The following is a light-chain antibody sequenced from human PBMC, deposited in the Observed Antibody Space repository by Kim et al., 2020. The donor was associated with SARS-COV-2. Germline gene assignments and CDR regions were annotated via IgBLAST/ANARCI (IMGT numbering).Light chain of an antibody. Sequence: QSVTISSTGTSSDVGAYNYVSWYQQYPGKAPKRMISGVNKRPSGVPVRFSGSKSGNTASLTVSGLQAEDEADYYCSSYAGSNNVVFGGGTKLTV. CDR2: GVN. J-gene: IGLJ3*02. CDR3: SSYAGSNNVV. V-gene: IGLV2-8*01. CDR1: SSDVGAYNY.